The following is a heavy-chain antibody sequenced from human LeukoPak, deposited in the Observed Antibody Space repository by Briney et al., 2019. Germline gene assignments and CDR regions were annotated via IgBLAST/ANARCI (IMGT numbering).Heavy chain of an antibody. CDR3: AKTYCSGGSCYSSIDY. Sequence: GGSLRLSCAASGFTFSSYAMHWVRQAPGKGLEYVSAISSNGGSTYYANSVKGRFTISRDNSKNTLYLQMNSLRAEDTAVYYCAKTYCSGGSCYSSIDYWGQGTPVTVSS. V-gene: IGHV3-64*01. J-gene: IGHJ4*02. CDR1: GFTFSSYA. CDR2: ISSNGGST. D-gene: IGHD2-15*01.